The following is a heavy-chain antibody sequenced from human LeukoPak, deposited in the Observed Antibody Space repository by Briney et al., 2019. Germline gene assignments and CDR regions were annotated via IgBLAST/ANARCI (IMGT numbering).Heavy chain of an antibody. CDR3: ARAHGDPGWYWYFDL. Sequence: SETLSLTCTVSNGSISGYYWSWIRQPPGRGLEWIGYIFYSGTTNYNPSLKSRVTISVDTSKNQFSLKLSSVTAADTAVYYCARAHGDPGWYWYFDLWGRGTLVTVSS. V-gene: IGHV4-59*01. D-gene: IGHD4-17*01. CDR1: NGSISGYY. CDR2: IFYSGTT. J-gene: IGHJ2*01.